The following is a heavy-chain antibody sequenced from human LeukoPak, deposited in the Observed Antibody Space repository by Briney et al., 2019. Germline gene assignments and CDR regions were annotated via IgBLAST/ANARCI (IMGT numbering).Heavy chain of an antibody. D-gene: IGHD2-2*01. J-gene: IGHJ6*02. CDR2: INHSGST. V-gene: IGHV4-34*01. CDR3: ARIVVVPAAMYRTVYYYGMDV. Sequence: SETLSLTCAVYGGSFSGYYWSWIRQPPGKGLEWIGEINHSGSTNYNPSLKSRVTISVDTSKNQFSLKLSSVTAADTAVYYCARIVVVPAAMYRTVYYYGMDVWGQGTTVTVSS. CDR1: GGSFSGYY.